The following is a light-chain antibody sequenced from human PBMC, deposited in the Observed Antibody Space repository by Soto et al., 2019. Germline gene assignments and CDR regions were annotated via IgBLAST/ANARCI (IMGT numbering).Light chain of an antibody. Sequence: QSALTQPPSVSGSPGQSVTISCTGTSSDVGSYNRVSWYQQSPGTAPKLMIYEVSNRPSGVPDRFSGSKSGNTASLTISGLHAEDEADYYCSSYTSSSTWVFGGGTKLTVL. CDR1: SSDVGSYNR. J-gene: IGLJ3*02. CDR2: EVS. CDR3: SSYTSSSTWV. V-gene: IGLV2-18*02.